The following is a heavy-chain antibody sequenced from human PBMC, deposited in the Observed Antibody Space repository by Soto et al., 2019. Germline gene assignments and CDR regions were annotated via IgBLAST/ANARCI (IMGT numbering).Heavy chain of an antibody. V-gene: IGHV1-69*13. CDR1: GYTFTSYG. CDR3: ARAGIVVVPAANYYYYGMDV. CDR2: IIPIFGTA. Sequence: SVKVSCKASGYTFTSYGISWVRQAPGQGLEWMGWIIPIFGTANYAQKFQGRVTITADESTSTAYMELSSLRSEDTAVYYCARAGIVVVPAANYYYYGMDVWGQGTTVTVSS. J-gene: IGHJ6*02. D-gene: IGHD2-2*01.